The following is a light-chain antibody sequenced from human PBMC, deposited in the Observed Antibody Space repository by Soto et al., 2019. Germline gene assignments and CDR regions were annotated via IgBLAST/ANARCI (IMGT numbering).Light chain of an antibody. CDR2: NND. CDR1: SSNIVAGHH. J-gene: IGLJ2*01. V-gene: IGLV1-40*01. Sequence: QSVLTQPPSVSGAPGQRVTVSCTGSSSNIVAGHHVHWYQQLPRTAPKLLIYNNDNRPSGVPDRFSGSKSGTSASRAISGLQAEDEAEYYCLSYDTSLSDVLFGGGTQLTVL. CDR3: LSYDTSLSDVL.